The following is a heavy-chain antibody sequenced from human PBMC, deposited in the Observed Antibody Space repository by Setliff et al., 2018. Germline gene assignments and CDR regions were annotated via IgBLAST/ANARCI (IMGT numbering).Heavy chain of an antibody. D-gene: IGHD6-6*01. CDR3: ARQSSAARHTSP. Sequence: GESLKISCKGSGYSFTSYWSGWVRQRPGKGLEWMGIIYPGDSDTRYSLSFQGQVTISADKSISTAYLQWSSLKASDTAMYYCARQSSAARHTSPWGQGTLVTVSS. CDR1: GYSFTSYW. V-gene: IGHV5-51*01. CDR2: IYPGDSDT. J-gene: IGHJ5*02.